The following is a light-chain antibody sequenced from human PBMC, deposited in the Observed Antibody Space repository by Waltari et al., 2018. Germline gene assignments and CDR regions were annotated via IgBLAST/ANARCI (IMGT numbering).Light chain of an antibody. CDR2: DVT. J-gene: IGLJ2*01. CDR3: CSYAGTYTPL. CDR1: SSDVGGYNY. Sequence: QSALTQPRSVSGSPGQSVHISCTGTSSDVGGYNYVSWYQQYPGTAPKLIIYDVTKRPSGVPDRFSGSKSGNTASLTISGLQAEDEADYYCCSYAGTYTPLFGGGTKLTVL. V-gene: IGLV2-11*01.